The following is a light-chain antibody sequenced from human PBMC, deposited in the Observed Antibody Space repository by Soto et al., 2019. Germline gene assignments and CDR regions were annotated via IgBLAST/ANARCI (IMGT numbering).Light chain of an antibody. Sequence: DIQMTESPSSLSASVGDRVTITCRASQGIGNYLAWYQQKSGKVPKLLIYAASTLQSGVPSRFSGSRSGTDFTLTISSLQPEDVATYYCQNHNNAQWTFGQGTKVEIQ. J-gene: IGKJ1*01. CDR3: QNHNNAQWT. CDR2: AAS. CDR1: QGIGNY. V-gene: IGKV1-27*01.